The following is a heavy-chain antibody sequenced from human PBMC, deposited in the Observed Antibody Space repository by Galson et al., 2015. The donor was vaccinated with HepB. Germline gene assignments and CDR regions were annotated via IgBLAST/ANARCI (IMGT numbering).Heavy chain of an antibody. V-gene: IGHV3-30*18. CDR2: ISYDGTNE. J-gene: IGHJ6*02. CDR3: AKDLVFTIVGASPISTRYYYGMDV. CDR1: GFTFSSYG. D-gene: IGHD1-26*01. Sequence: SLRLSCAASGFTFSSYGMHWVRQAPGKGLEWVAVISYDGTNEYYGDSVRGRFTISRDNSKNTLHLHMNSLRVEDTAVYYCAKDLVFTIVGASPISTRYYYGMDVWGQGTTVTVSS.